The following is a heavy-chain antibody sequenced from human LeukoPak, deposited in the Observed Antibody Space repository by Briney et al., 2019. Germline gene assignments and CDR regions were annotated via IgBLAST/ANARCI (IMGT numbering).Heavy chain of an antibody. D-gene: IGHD3-22*01. CDR3: ARGGSYFDISGYYFY. J-gene: IGHJ4*02. V-gene: IGHV3-66*01. Sequence: QPGGSLRRSCAASGFTVGSNTMSWVRQAPGKGLEWVSIIYSGGSASYADSVKGRFTISRDNSKNTLYLQMNSLRTEDTAVYYCARGGSYFDISGYYFYWGQGTLVTVSS. CDR2: IYSGGSA. CDR1: GFTVGSNT.